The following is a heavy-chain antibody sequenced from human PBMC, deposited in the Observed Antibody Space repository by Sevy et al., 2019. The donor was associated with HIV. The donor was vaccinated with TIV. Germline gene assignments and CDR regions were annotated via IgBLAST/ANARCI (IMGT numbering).Heavy chain of an antibody. CDR2: IIPIFGTS. V-gene: IGHV1-69*13. CDR3: ARDPDAGGATKVAFDS. Sequence: ASLKVSCKGSGGSFRNYAISWVRQAPGQGLEWMGGIIPIFGTSKYAQTFQGRVTLTADESTSTAFMELSSLRSEDTAVYYCARDPDAGGATKVAFDSWGQGTLVTVSS. J-gene: IGHJ4*02. CDR1: GGSFRNYA. D-gene: IGHD1-26*01.